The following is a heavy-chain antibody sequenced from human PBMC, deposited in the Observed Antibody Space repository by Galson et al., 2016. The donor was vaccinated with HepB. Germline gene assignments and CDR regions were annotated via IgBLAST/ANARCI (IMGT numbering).Heavy chain of an antibody. CDR2: IYHNGNT. CDR1: GDFISSSNW. V-gene: IGHV4/OR15-8*02. D-gene: IGHD4-17*01. Sequence: QARLQESGPGLVKPSETLSLTCDVSGDFISSSNWWSWVRQSPGQGLEWIGGIYHNGNTNHNPSLKGRATMSIDKSKNNFSLKVTSVTAADTAIYYCARCEFGDPFDYWGRGILVTVAS. J-gene: IGHJ4*02. CDR3: ARCEFGDPFDY.